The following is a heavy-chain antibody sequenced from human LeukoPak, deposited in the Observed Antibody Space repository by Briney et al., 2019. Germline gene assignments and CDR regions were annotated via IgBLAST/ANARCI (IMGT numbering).Heavy chain of an antibody. CDR3: ARGRYSYGSFHFDY. V-gene: IGHV3-7*01. J-gene: IGHJ4*02. CDR2: IKQDGSEK. Sequence: GGSLRLSCAASGFTFSSYWMSWVRQAPGKGLEWVANIKQDGSEKYYVDSVKGRFTISRDNAKNSLYLQMNSLRAEDTAVYYCARGRYSYGSFHFDYWGQGTLVTVSS. D-gene: IGHD5-18*01. CDR1: GFTFSSYW.